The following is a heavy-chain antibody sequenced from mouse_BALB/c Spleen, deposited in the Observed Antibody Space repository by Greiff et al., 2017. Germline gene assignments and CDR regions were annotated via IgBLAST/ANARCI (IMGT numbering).Heavy chain of an antibody. CDR2: IDPANGNT. Sequence: EVQLQESGAELVKPGASVKLSCTASGFNIKDTYMHWVKQRPEQGLEWIGRIDPANGNTKYDPKFQGKATITADTSSNTADLQLSSLTSEDTAVYYCAGAWFAYWGQGTLVTVSA. CDR1: GFNIKDTY. CDR3: AGAWFAY. J-gene: IGHJ3*01. V-gene: IGHV14-3*02.